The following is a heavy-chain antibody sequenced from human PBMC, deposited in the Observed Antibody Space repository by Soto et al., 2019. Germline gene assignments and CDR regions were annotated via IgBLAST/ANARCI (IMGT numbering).Heavy chain of an antibody. CDR2: ISYDGSNK. D-gene: IGHD3-22*01. CDR1: GFTFSSYG. J-gene: IGHJ4*02. Sequence: GGPLRLSCAASGFTFSSYGMRWVRQAPGKGLEWVAVISYDGSNKYYADSVKGRFTISRDNSKNTLYLQMNSLRAEDTAVYYCAKDLRGTYYYDSSGSYFDYWGQGTLVTVSS. CDR3: AKDLRGTYYYDSSGSYFDY. V-gene: IGHV3-30*18.